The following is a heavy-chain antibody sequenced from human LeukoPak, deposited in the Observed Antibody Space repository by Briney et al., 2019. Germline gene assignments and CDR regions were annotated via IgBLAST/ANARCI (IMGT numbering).Heavy chain of an antibody. D-gene: IGHD1-26*01. CDR3: AGRGGSYPY. CDR2: INHSGST. J-gene: IGHJ4*02. CDR1: GGSISSSSYY. Sequence: SETLSLTCTVSGGSISSSSYYWGWIRQPPGKGLEWIGEINHSGSTNYNPSLKSRVTISVDTSKNQFSLKLSSVTAADTAVYYCAGRGGSYPYWGQGTLVTVSS. V-gene: IGHV4-39*07.